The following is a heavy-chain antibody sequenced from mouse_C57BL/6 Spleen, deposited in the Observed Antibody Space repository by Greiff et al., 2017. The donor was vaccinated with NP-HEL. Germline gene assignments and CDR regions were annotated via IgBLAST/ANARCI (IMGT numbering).Heavy chain of an antibody. V-gene: IGHV1-64*01. D-gene: IGHD1-1*01. CDR1: GYTFTSYW. J-gene: IGHJ2*01. CDR2: IHPNSGST. Sequence: QVQLQQPGAELVKPGASVKLSCKASGYTFTSYWMHWVKQRPGQGLEWIGMIHPNSGSTNYNEKFKSKATLTVDKSSSTAYMQLSSLTSEDSAVYYCARRDYGYYFDYWGQGTTLTVSS. CDR3: ARRDYGYYFDY.